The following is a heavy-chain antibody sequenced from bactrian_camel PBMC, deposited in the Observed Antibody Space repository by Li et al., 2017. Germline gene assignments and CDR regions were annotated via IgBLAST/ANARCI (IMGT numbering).Heavy chain of an antibody. CDR1: GFTSNLCG. D-gene: IGHD3*01. V-gene: IGHV3S53*01. CDR2: INTDGST. Sequence: VQLVESGGGSVQVGGSLRLSCTAPGFTSNLCGMAWYRQTSDKQREWVSSINTDGSTRYLDSVKGRFTISRDNAKDTLYLQMNSLKIEDTAVYYRALGSSRQATMTARGKGTQVTVS. J-gene: IGHJ4*01.